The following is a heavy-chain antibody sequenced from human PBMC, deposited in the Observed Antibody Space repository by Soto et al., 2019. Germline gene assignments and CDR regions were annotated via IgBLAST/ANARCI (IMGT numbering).Heavy chain of an antibody. Sequence: GGSLRLSCAASGFTFSSYGMHWVRQAPGKGLEWVSYISNSSSTKYYADSVKGRFTISRDNAKNSLYLQMNSLRAEDTAVYYCARAGLIVGVPNYWDQGTLVTVSS. CDR3: ARAGLIVGVPNY. D-gene: IGHD2-2*01. V-gene: IGHV3-48*01. J-gene: IGHJ4*02. CDR2: ISNSSSTK. CDR1: GFTFSSYG.